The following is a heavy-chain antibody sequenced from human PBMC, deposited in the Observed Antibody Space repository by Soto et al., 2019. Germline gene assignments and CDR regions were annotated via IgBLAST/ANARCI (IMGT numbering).Heavy chain of an antibody. J-gene: IGHJ4*02. D-gene: IGHD2-15*01. V-gene: IGHV4-31*03. CDR3: ARVLFTSGGSCLDY. CDR2: IYYSGST. Sequence: SETLSLTCTVSGGSISSGGYYWSWIRQHPGKGLEWIGYIYYSGSTYYNPSLKSRVTISVDTSKNQFSLKLSSVTAADTAVYYCARVLFTSGGSCLDYWGQGTLVTVSS. CDR1: GGSISSGGYY.